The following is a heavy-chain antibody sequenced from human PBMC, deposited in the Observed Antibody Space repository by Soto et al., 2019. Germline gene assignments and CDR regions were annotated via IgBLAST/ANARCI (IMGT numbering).Heavy chain of an antibody. D-gene: IGHD6-13*01. Sequence: ASVKVSCKASGYTFTSYAMHWVRQAPGQRLEWMGWINAGNGNTKYSQKFQGRVTITRDTSASKAYMELSSLRSEDTAVYYCAGQQLVSVFNYRFRDFWGKGPPIT. CDR3: AGQQLVSVFNYRFRDF. J-gene: IGHJ6*03. CDR2: INAGNGNT. V-gene: IGHV1-3*01. CDR1: GYTFTSYA.